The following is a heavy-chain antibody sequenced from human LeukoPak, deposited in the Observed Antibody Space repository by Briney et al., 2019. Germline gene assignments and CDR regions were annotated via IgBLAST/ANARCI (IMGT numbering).Heavy chain of an antibody. CDR2: IYHTGNS. CDR3: ARGVYIAAAQYGY. Sequence: PSETLSLTCTVSGGSVSSDYWSWIRQPPGKGLEWIGYIYHTGNSDYNPSLKSRVTISVDTSKNQFSLKLSSVTAADTAVYYCARGVYIAAAQYGYWGQGTLVTVSS. V-gene: IGHV4-59*02. J-gene: IGHJ4*02. CDR1: GGSVSSDY. D-gene: IGHD6-13*01.